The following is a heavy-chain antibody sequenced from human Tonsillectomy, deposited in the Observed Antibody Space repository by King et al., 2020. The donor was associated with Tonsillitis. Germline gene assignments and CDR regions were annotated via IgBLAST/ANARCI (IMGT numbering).Heavy chain of an antibody. D-gene: IGHD1-26*01. CDR3: TRRRSIVGTMPADAINI. V-gene: IGHV4-59*08. CDR1: GGSISSYY. J-gene: IGHJ3*02. Sequence: QLQESGPGLVKPSETLSLTCTVSGGSISSYYWSWIRQPPGKGLEWIGYIYYSGSTYYNPSLKSRVTISVETSKNQFSLKLSSVTAADTAVYYCTRRRSIVGTMPADAINIWGQGTMVTVSS. CDR2: IYYSGST.